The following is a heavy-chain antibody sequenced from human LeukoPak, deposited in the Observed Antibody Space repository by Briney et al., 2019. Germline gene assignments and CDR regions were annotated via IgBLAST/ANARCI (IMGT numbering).Heavy chain of an antibody. Sequence: GGSLRLSCAASGFTFSNAWMSWVRQAPGKGLEWVGRIKSKTDGGTTDYAAPVKGRFTISRGDSKNTLYLQMNSLKTEDTAVYYCTTRVRSSGWFDYWGQGTLVTVSS. CDR1: GFTFSNAW. CDR3: TTRVRSSGWFDY. V-gene: IGHV3-15*01. CDR2: IKSKTDGGTT. D-gene: IGHD6-19*01. J-gene: IGHJ4*02.